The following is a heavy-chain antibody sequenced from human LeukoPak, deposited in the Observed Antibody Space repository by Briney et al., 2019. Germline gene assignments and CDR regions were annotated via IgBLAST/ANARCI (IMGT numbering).Heavy chain of an antibody. V-gene: IGHV3-66*01. Sequence: GGSLRLSCVASGFTLSGYWMHWVRQAPGKGLEWVSLIYSGATTNYADSVKGRFTISRDNSKNTLYLQMNSLRAEDTAVYYCARIVSDSSGWYHFDYWGQGALVTVSS. CDR1: GFTLSGYW. CDR3: ARIVSDSSGWYHFDY. J-gene: IGHJ4*02. CDR2: IYSGATT. D-gene: IGHD6-19*01.